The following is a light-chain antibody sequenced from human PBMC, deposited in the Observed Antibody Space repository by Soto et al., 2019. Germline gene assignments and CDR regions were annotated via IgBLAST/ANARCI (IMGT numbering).Light chain of an antibody. V-gene: IGLV4-69*01. CDR2: LNSDGTH. Sequence: QPVLTQSNSPSASLGASVKLTCTLSSGHSSYAIAWHQQQPEKGPRYLMKLNSDGTHSKGDGIPDRFSGSSSGAERYLTISSLQSEDEADYYCQTLGTGIVVFGGGTQLTVL. J-gene: IGLJ2*01. CDR3: QTLGTGIVV. CDR1: SGHSSYA.